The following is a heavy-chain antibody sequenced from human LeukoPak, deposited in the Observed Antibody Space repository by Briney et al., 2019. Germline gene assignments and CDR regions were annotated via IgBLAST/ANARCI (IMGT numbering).Heavy chain of an antibody. CDR2: IYYSGST. CDR1: GGSISSSSYY. Sequence: SETLSLTCTVSGGSISSSSYYWGWLRQPPGKGLEWIGSIYYSGSTYYNPSLKSRVTISVDTSKNQFSLKLSSVTAADTAVYYRAREYCGGDCYSTDAFDIWGQGTMVTVSS. J-gene: IGHJ3*02. D-gene: IGHD2-21*02. V-gene: IGHV4-39*07. CDR3: AREYCGGDCYSTDAFDI.